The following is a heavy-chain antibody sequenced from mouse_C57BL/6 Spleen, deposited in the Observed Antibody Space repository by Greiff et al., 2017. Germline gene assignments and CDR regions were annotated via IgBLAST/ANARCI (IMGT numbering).Heavy chain of an antibody. D-gene: IGHD2-1*01. J-gene: IGHJ4*01. Sequence: EVQLQQSGAELVRPGASVKLSCTASGFNIKDDYMHWVKQRPEQGLEWIGWIDPENGDTEYASKFQGKATITADTSSNTAYLQRSSLTSEDTAVYYCTTRSTMVTMDYWGQGTSVTVSS. V-gene: IGHV14-4*01. CDR1: GFNIKDDY. CDR2: IDPENGDT. CDR3: TTRSTMVTMDY.